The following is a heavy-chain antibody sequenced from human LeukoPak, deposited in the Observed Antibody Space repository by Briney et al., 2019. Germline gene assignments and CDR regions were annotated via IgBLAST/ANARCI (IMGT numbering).Heavy chain of an antibody. CDR2: ISGSGSST. V-gene: IGHV3-23*01. Sequence: PGGSLRLSCAASGFTFSSYAMSWVRQAPGKGLGWVSAISGSGSSTYYADSVKGRFTISRDNSKNTLYLQMNSLTAEDTAVYYCVRKISGSYCFDYWGQGTLVTVSS. J-gene: IGHJ4*02. CDR1: GFTFSSYA. CDR3: VRKISGSYCFDY. D-gene: IGHD1-26*01.